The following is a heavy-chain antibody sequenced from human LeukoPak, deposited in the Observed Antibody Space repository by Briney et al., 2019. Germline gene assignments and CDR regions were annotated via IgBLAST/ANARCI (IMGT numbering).Heavy chain of an antibody. D-gene: IGHD4-17*01. J-gene: IGHJ4*02. V-gene: IGHV1-69*04. CDR2: IIPILGIA. Sequence: SVKVSCKASGGTFGSYAISWVRQAPGQGLEWMGRIIPILGIANYAQKFQGRVTITADKSTSTAYMELSSLRSEDTAVYYCARDFRGTTVTTPFDYWGQGTLVTVSS. CDR3: ARDFRGTTVTTPFDY. CDR1: GGTFGSYA.